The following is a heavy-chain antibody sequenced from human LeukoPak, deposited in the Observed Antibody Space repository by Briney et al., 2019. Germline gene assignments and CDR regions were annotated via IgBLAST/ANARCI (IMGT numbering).Heavy chain of an antibody. Sequence: SETLSLTCTVSGGSLRSYYWSWIRQPPGKGLEWIGYIYYSGSTNYNPSLKSRVTISVDTSKNQFSLKLSSVTAADTAVYYCARALYSNYVRRGYYFDYWGQGTLVTVSS. CDR1: GGSLRSYY. CDR2: IYYSGST. CDR3: ARALYSNYVRRGYYFDY. V-gene: IGHV4-59*01. J-gene: IGHJ4*02. D-gene: IGHD4-11*01.